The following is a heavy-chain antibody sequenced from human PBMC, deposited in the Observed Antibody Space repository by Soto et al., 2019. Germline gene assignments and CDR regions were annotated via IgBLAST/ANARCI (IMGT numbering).Heavy chain of an antibody. CDR3: ARGDRGGSGSPASYYYSGLDV. D-gene: IGHD3-10*01. V-gene: IGHV3-23*01. J-gene: IGHJ6*02. CDR2: VSAGGDMT. Sequence: DVHLLESGGHLVQPGGSLRLSCAASGFTCSSYAMSWVRQAPGKGLEWVSSVSAGGDMTYYSDSVKGRFTISRDNSNNALFLQMNSLRIEDTALYYCARGDRGGSGSPASYYYSGLDVWGQGATVTVS. CDR1: GFTCSSYA.